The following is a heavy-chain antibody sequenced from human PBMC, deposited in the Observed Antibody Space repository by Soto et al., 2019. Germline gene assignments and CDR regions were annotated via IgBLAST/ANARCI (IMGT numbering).Heavy chain of an antibody. J-gene: IGHJ3*02. V-gene: IGHV5-51*01. CDR1: GYSLTSYW. D-gene: IGHD3-22*01. CDR2: IYPGDSDT. CDR3: ARKRTYYYDSSDAFDI. Sequence: PXESVKISGKGSGYSLTSYWIGWVGQIPGKGLEWMGIIYPGDSDTRYSPSFQGQVTISADKSISTAYLQWSSLKASDTAMYYCARKRTYYYDSSDAFDIWGQGTMVTVS.